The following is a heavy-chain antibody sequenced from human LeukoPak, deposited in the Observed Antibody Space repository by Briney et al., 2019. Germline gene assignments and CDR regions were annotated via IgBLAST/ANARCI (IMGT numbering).Heavy chain of an antibody. CDR2: INHSGST. D-gene: IGHD3-22*01. CDR1: GFSFSGYW. J-gene: IGHJ4*02. V-gene: IGHV4-34*01. CDR3: ARGRKHSRDFDY. Sequence: GSLRLSCAASGFSFSGYWMSWVRQPPGKGLEWIGEINHSGSTNYNPSLKSRVTISVDTSKNQFSLKLSSVTAADTAVYYCARGRKHSRDFDYWGQGTLVTVSS.